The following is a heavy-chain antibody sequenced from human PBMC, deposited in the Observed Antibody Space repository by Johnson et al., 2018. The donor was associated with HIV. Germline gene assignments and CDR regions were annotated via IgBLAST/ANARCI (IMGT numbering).Heavy chain of an antibody. Sequence: QVQLVESGGGLIQPGGSLRLSCAASGFTFSSYAMHWVRQAPGKGLEWVAVISYDGSNKYYADSVKGRFTISRDNSKNTLYLQMNSLRVEDTAIYYCARDRALEDAFDLWGQGTMVTVSS. V-gene: IGHV3-30*04. J-gene: IGHJ3*01. CDR1: GFTFSSYA. CDR2: ISYDGSNK. D-gene: IGHD1-26*01. CDR3: ARDRALEDAFDL.